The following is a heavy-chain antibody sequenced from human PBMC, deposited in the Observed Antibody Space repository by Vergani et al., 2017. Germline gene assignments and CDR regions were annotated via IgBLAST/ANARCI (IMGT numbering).Heavy chain of an antibody. CDR3: ARVGTSANRDYFDY. J-gene: IGHJ4*02. V-gene: IGHV1-2*02. CDR2: INPNSGGT. D-gene: IGHD2-2*01. Sequence: QVQLVQSGAEVKKPGASVKVSCKASGYTFTDYFMHWVRQAPGQGLEWMGWINPNSGGTNYAQKCQGRVTMTRDTSISTAYMELSNLRSDDTAVYYCARVGTSANRDYFDYWVQGTLVTVSS. CDR1: GYTFTDYF.